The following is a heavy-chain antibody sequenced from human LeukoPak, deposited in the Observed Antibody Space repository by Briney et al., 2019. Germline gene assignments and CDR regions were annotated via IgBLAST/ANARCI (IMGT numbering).Heavy chain of an antibody. D-gene: IGHD3-9*01. J-gene: IGHJ4*02. V-gene: IGHV1-18*01. CDR2: ISTSTGDT. CDR3: ARVRGDILTGYLAPYYFDY. CDR1: GYSFILYG. Sequence: VASVKVSCKTSGYSFILYGISWVRQAPGQGPEWMGWISTSTGDTKYTQKFQGRVTMTRDTSTSTVYMELSSLRSEETAVYYCARVRGDILTGYLAPYYFDYWGQGTLVTVSS.